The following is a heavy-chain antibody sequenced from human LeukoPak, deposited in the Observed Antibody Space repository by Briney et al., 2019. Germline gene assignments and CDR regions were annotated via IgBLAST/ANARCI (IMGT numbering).Heavy chain of an antibody. V-gene: IGHV4-4*02. J-gene: IGHJ6*02. CDR2: IYHSGST. CDR3: ARRPFVVVPAVTRARDYYYGMDV. CDR1: GGSISSSNW. Sequence: PSETLSLTCAVSGGSISSSNWWNWVRQPPGKGLEWIGEIYHSGSTNYNPSLKSRVTISVGKSKNQFSLKLSSVTAADTAVYYCARRPFVVVPAVTRARDYYYGMDVWGQGTTVTVSS. D-gene: IGHD2-2*01.